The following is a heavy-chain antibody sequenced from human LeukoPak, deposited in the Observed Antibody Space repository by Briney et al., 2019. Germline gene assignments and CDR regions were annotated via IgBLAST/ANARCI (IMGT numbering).Heavy chain of an antibody. V-gene: IGHV1-2*02. Sequence: ASVKVSCKASEYTLSGHYMHWVRQAPGQGLEWMGWINPNSGGTIYVQNFQGRVTITRDTSGTTVYMDLSSLRSDDTAVYYCARELSMVGGVPGGGFQHWGQGTLAIVSS. J-gene: IGHJ1*01. CDR1: EYTLSGHY. CDR2: INPNSGGT. D-gene: IGHD3-10*01. CDR3: ARELSMVGGVPGGGFQH.